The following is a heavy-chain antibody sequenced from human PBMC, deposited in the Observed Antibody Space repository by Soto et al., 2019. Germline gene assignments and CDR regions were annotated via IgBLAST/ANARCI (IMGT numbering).Heavy chain of an antibody. D-gene: IGHD1-1*01. CDR1: GFSLSTSGMC. J-gene: IGHJ6*02. CDR2: IDWDDDK. Sequence: SGPTLGNPTQTLTLTCTFCGFSLSTSGMCVSWIRQPPGKALEWLALIDWDDDKYYSTSLKTRLTISKDTSKNQVVLTMTNMDPVDTATYYCARSTTGSYYYYGMDVWGQGTTVTVSS. CDR3: ARSTTGSYYYYGMDV. V-gene: IGHV2-70*01.